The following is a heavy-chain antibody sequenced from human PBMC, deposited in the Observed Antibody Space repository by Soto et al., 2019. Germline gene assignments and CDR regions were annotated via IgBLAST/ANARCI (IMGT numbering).Heavy chain of an antibody. Sequence: EVQLLESGGGLVQPGGSLRLSCAASGFTFRSYAMSWVRQAPGKGLEWVSAMSGGGGTTDYADSVKGRFTISRDNSKNTLFLQMNSLEAEDTAVYYCTTDPGDYEDFWGQGTLVTVSS. V-gene: IGHV3-23*01. J-gene: IGHJ4*02. D-gene: IGHD4-17*01. CDR1: GFTFRSYA. CDR2: MSGGGGTT. CDR3: TTDPGDYEDF.